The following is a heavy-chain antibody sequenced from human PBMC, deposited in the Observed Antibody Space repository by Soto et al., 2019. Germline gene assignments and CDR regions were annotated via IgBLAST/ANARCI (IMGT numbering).Heavy chain of an antibody. J-gene: IGHJ4*02. Sequence: QLQLQESGPGLVKPSETLSLTCTVSGGSISSSSYYWGWIRQPPGKGLEWIGSLYYSGSTYYNPSLKSRVTISVDTSKNQFSLKLSSVTAADTAVYYCATLWFGEGNYWGQGTLVTVSS. V-gene: IGHV4-39*01. CDR1: GGSISSSSYY. CDR2: LYYSGST. CDR3: ATLWFGEGNY. D-gene: IGHD3-10*01.